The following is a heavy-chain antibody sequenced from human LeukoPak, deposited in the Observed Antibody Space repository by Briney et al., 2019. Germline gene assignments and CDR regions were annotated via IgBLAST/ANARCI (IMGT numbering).Heavy chain of an antibody. CDR3: ARGLQSAVAPAQYFDL. D-gene: IGHD6-19*01. J-gene: IGHJ2*01. CDR1: GGSFSGYY. CDR2: INHSGST. V-gene: IGHV4-34*01. Sequence: SETLSLTCAVYGGSFSGYYWSWIRQPPRKGLEWIGEINHSGSTNYNPSLKSRVTISVDTSKNQFSLKLSSVTAADTAVYYCARGLQSAVAPAQYFDLWGRGTLVTVSS.